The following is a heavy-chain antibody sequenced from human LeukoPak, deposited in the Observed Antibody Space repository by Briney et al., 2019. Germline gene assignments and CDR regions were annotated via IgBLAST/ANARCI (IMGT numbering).Heavy chain of an antibody. V-gene: IGHV3-20*04. D-gene: IGHD6-13*01. CDR1: GXTFDDYG. CDR2: INWNGGST. CDR3: AREYIAASVAN. J-gene: IGHJ4*02. Sequence: GVSLRLSCAASGXTFDDYGMSWVTQAPGKGLEWVSGINWNGGSTGYADSVKGRFAISRDNAKNTLYLQMNSLRAEDTAVYYCAREYIAASVANWGQGTLVTVSS.